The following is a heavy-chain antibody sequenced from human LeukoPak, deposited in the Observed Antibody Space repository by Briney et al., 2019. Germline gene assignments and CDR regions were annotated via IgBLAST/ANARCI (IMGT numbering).Heavy chain of an antibody. CDR1: GFTLSIYG. Sequence: GGSLRLSCATSGFTLSIYGMHWVRQAPGKGLEWVANIKQDGSEKYYVDSVKGRFTISRDNAKNSLYLQMNSLRAEDTAVYYCASETGSHKQLWGTFDYWGQGTLVTVSS. J-gene: IGHJ4*02. CDR2: IKQDGSEK. CDR3: ASETGSHKQLWGTFDY. D-gene: IGHD5-18*01. V-gene: IGHV3-7*01.